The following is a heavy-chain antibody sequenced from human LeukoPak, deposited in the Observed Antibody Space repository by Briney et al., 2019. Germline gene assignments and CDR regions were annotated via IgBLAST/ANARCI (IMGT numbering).Heavy chain of an antibody. V-gene: IGHV4-34*01. CDR2: INHSGST. CDR1: GGSFSGYY. J-gene: IGHJ3*02. Sequence: SETLSLTCAVYGGSFSGYYWSWIRQPPGKGLEWIGEINHSGSTNYNPSLKSRVTISVDTSKNQFSLKLSSVTAADTAVYYCARGLPRRRAFDIWGQGTMVTVSS. CDR3: ARGLPRRRAFDI.